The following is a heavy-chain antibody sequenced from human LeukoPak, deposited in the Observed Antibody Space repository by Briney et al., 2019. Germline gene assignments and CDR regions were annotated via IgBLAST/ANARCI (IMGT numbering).Heavy chain of an antibody. CDR2: ISSSSSYI. CDR3: ARDRGWYHADS. V-gene: IGHV3-21*01. CDR1: GFTFSSYG. Sequence: GGSLRLSCAASGFTFSSYGMNWVRQAPGKGLEWVSSISSSSSYIYYADSVKGRFTISRDNAKNSLYLQMNSMRAEDTAVYYCARDRGWYHADSWGQGTLVTVSS. J-gene: IGHJ4*02. D-gene: IGHD6-19*01.